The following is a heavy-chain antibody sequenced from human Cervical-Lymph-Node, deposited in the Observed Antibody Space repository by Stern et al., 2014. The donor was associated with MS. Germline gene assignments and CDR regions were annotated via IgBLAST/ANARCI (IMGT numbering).Heavy chain of an antibody. J-gene: IGHJ5*02. D-gene: IGHD5-12*01. Sequence: VQLVESGAEVKKPGSSVKVSCTASGGTFSSYAISWLRQAPGQGPEWMGGIIPLFGTPKYAQKFQGRVPITADQSTNTAYLELSSLRSEDTAVYYCGVSGYDYLRWFDPWGQGTLVTVSS. CDR1: GGTFSSYA. CDR2: IIPLFGTP. V-gene: IGHV1-69*01. CDR3: GVSGYDYLRWFDP.